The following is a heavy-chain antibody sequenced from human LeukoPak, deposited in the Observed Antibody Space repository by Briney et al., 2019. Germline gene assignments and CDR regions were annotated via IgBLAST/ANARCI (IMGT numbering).Heavy chain of an antibody. V-gene: IGHV1-8*03. J-gene: IGHJ4*02. CDR2: MNPNSGNT. CDR1: GYTFTSYD. Sequence: ASVEVSCKASGYTFTSYDINWVRQATGQGLEWMGWMNPNSGNTGYAQKFQGRVTITRNTSIGTAYMELSSLRSEDTAVYYCARTRRMGLIVATKGDFDYWGQGTLVTVSS. D-gene: IGHD5-12*01. CDR3: ARTRRMGLIVATKGDFDY.